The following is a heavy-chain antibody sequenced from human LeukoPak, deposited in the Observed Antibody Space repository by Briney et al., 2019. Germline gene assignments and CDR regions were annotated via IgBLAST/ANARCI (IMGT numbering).Heavy chain of an antibody. CDR3: ARHSSSWYYFDY. D-gene: IGHD6-13*01. Sequence: GESLKISCKGSGXSFNTYWIAWVRQMPGKGLEWMGIIYPGDSDTKYSPSFQGQVTISADSSISTAHLQWSSLEASDTAMYYCARHSSSWYYFDYWGQGTLVTVSS. CDR2: IYPGDSDT. CDR1: GXSFNTYW. J-gene: IGHJ4*02. V-gene: IGHV5-51*01.